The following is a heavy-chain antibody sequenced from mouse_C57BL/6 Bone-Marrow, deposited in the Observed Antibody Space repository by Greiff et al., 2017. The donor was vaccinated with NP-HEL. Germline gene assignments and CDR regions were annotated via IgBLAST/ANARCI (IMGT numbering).Heavy chain of an antibody. Sequence: EVQLQQSGAELVRPGASVKLSCTASGFNIKDYYMHWVKQRPEQGLEWIGRIDPEDGGTEYAPKFQGKATMTADTSSNTAYLQISSLTSEYTAVYYCTSITTVVYFDYWGQGTTLTVSS. D-gene: IGHD1-1*01. CDR1: GFNIKDYY. CDR2: IDPEDGGT. J-gene: IGHJ2*01. CDR3: TSITTVVYFDY. V-gene: IGHV14-1*01.